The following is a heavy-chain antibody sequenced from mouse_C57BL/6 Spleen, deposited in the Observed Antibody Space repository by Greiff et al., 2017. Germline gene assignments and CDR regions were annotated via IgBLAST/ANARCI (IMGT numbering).Heavy chain of an antibody. V-gene: IGHV1-55*01. J-gene: IGHJ4*01. Sequence: QVQLKQPGAELVKPGASVTMSCKASGYTFTSYWVTWVKQRPGQGLEWIGDIYPGSGSTNYNEKFKSKATLTVDTSSSTAYMQLSSLTSEDSAVYYGASGGKKYGNYPFYAMDYWGQGTSVTVSS. CDR2: IYPGSGST. D-gene: IGHD2-10*02. CDR1: GYTFTSYW. CDR3: ASGGKKYGNYPFYAMDY.